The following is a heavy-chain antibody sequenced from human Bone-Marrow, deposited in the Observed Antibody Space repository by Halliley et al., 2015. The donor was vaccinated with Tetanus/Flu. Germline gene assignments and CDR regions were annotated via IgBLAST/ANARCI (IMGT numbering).Heavy chain of an antibody. V-gene: IGHV4-59*01. J-gene: IGHJ4*02. Sequence: IGYIYHSGPTDYNSPPRSRVPRSVDTSKNQFSLRLGSVTAADTAVYYCARANYDGSDYYYFFDYWGRGTLVTVSS. D-gene: IGHD3-22*01. CDR3: ARANYDGSDYYYFFDY. CDR2: IYHSGPT.